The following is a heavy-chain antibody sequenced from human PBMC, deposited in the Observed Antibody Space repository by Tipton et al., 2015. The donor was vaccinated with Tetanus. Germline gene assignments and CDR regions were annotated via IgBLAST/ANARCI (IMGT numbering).Heavy chain of an antibody. D-gene: IGHD2-15*01. CDR3: ARVRRGCSGGGCYSSFDP. CDR2: ISHRGST. CDR1: GGSISSYY. Sequence: TLSPTCTVSGGSISSYYWSWIRQPPGEGLEWIGYISHRGSTNYNPSLKSRVTMSVDTSKNQFSLRLSSVTAADTAVYYCARVRRGCSGGGCYSSFDPWGQGSLVIVSS. V-gene: IGHV4-59*01. J-gene: IGHJ5*02.